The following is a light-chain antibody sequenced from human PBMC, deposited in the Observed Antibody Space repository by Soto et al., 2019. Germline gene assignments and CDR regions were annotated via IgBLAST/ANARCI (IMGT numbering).Light chain of an antibody. CDR1: QSVLYSSNNKNY. Sequence: DIVMTQSPDSLAVSLGERATINCQSSQSVLYSSNNKNYLAWYQQKPGQPPKLLIYWASTRESGVPARFSGSGSGTDFTLTISSLQAEDVAVYYCQQYYSIPPLTFGGGTKVEIK. V-gene: IGKV4-1*01. CDR3: QQYYSIPPLT. J-gene: IGKJ4*01. CDR2: WAS.